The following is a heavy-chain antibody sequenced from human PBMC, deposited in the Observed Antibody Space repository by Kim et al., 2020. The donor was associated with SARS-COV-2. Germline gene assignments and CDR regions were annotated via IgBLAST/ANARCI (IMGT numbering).Heavy chain of an antibody. V-gene: IGHV1-3*04. Sequence: ASVKVSCKASGYTFTTYNIHWVRQAPGQGLEWMGWINSGKGNTKYSQKLQGRVSISRDISASTAYMDLSSLGSEDTAIYYCVTGGGPAWGQGTLVTVSS. J-gene: IGHJ4*02. CDR1: GYTFTTYN. D-gene: IGHD5-12*01. CDR3: VTGGGPA. CDR2: INSGKGNT.